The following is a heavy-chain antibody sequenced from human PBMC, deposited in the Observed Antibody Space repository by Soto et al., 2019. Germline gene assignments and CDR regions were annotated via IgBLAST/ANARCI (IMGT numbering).Heavy chain of an antibody. V-gene: IGHV3-66*01. D-gene: IGHD1-1*01. CDR3: ARDGTYNWV. Sequence: EVQLVESGGGLVQPGRSLRLSCAASGCTVSNNYMRWVRQAPGKGLEWVSLIYSGGATYYADSVKGRFTISRDNSKNTLYLQMNSLRAEDTAVYYCARDGTYNWVGGQGILVTVSS. CDR1: GCTVSNNY. CDR2: IYSGGAT. J-gene: IGHJ4*02.